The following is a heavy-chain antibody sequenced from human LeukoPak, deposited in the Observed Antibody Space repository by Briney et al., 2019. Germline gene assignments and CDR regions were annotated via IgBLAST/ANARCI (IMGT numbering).Heavy chain of an antibody. Sequence: KPGGSLRLSCAAPGFIFSDYYMSWIRQAPGKGLEWISYISSSSSYTNYVDSVKGRFTISRDNAKNSLYLQMNSLRAEDTAVYYCARAVSASSYYFDCWGQGTLVTVSS. J-gene: IGHJ4*02. CDR2: ISSSSSYT. V-gene: IGHV3-11*05. CDR1: GFIFSDYY. D-gene: IGHD1-14*01. CDR3: ARAVSASSYYFDC.